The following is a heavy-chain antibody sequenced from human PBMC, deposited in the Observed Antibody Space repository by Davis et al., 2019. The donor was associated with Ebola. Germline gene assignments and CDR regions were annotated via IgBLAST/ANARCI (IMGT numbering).Heavy chain of an antibody. CDR3: ARESGGGIDY. Sequence: PGGSLRLSCTASGFNFGEYALTWVRQTPRKGLEWVGLIRNKAYGGTTEYAASVKGRFTISRDDSGNIAYLQMNSLKIEDTAVYYCARESGGGIDYWGQGTLVTVSS. J-gene: IGHJ4*02. D-gene: IGHD1-26*01. V-gene: IGHV3-49*04. CDR1: GFNFGEYA. CDR2: IRNKAYGGTT.